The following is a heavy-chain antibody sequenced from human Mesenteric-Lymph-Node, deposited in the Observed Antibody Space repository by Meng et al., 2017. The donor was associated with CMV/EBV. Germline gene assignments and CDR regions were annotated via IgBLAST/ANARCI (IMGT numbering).Heavy chain of an antibody. CDR1: GGSVSSGSYY. J-gene: IGHJ5*02. Sequence: SETLSLTCTVSGGSVSSGSYYWSWIRQPPGKGLEWIGEIYHSGSTNYNTSLKSRVTISVDKSKNQFSLNLNSVTAADTAVYYCARKIYFGGWFDPWGQGTLVTVSS. CDR2: IYHSGST. D-gene: IGHD3-10*01. V-gene: IGHV4-39*07. CDR3: ARKIYFGGWFDP.